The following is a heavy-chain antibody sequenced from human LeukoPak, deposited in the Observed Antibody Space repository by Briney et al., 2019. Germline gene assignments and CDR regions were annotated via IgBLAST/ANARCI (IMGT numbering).Heavy chain of an antibody. CDR1: GFTVSSSY. D-gene: IGHD5-24*01. Sequence: GGSLRLSCAASGFTVSSSYISWVRQAPGKGLEWVSVIYAGDSTYYADSVKGRFIISRDNSKNTVYLQMDSLRAEDTAVYYCARDDLTNGYNGNYWGQGTLVTVSS. CDR3: ARDDLTNGYNGNY. CDR2: IYAGDST. V-gene: IGHV3-53*01. J-gene: IGHJ4*02.